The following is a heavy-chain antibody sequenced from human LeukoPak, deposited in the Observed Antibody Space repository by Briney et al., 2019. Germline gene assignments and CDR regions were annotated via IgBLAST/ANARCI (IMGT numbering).Heavy chain of an antibody. J-gene: IGHJ4*02. CDR2: ISAYNGNT. Sequence: ASVKVSCKASGYTFTSYGISWVRQAPGQGLEWMGWISAYNGNTNYAQKLQRRVTMTTDTSTTTAHIKHNSLKPDDTAVFFCGCGGCFFGWGSCFDYWGQGTLVTVFS. V-gene: IGHV1-18*01. D-gene: IGHD2-21*01. CDR3: GCGGCFFGWGSCFDY. CDR1: GYTFTSYG.